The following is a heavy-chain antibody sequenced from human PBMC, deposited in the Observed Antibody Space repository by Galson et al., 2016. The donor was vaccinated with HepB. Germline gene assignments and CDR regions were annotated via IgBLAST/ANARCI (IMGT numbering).Heavy chain of an antibody. V-gene: IGHV3-64D*09. D-gene: IGHD3-22*01. CDR1: GFTFNKYA. J-gene: IGHJ4*02. Sequence: SLRLSCAAFGFTFNKYAMHWVRQAPGKGLDSVSAISSSGDTTYYIDSVTGRFSISRDNSKNTLYPHMSNLRAEDTALYYCVKSYYYDSSGYQLYFDSWGQGTLVTVSS. CDR3: VKSYYYDSSGYQLYFDS. CDR2: ISSSGDTT.